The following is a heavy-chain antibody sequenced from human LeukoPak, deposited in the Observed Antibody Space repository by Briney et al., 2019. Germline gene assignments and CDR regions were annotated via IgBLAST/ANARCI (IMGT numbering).Heavy chain of an antibody. CDR3: AKGTTYYYDSSGLWGPLDY. CDR2: ISWNSGSV. Sequence: GGSLRLSCAASGFTFDGYAMHWVRQAPGKGLEWVSGISWNSGSVGYADSVKGRFTISRDNAKNSLYLQMNSLRAEDMALYYCAKGTTYYYDSSGLWGPLDYWGQGTLVTVSS. CDR1: GFTFDGYA. V-gene: IGHV3-9*03. D-gene: IGHD3-22*01. J-gene: IGHJ4*02.